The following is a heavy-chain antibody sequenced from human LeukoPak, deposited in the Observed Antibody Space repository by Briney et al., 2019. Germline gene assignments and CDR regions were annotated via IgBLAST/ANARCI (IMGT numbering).Heavy chain of an antibody. CDR2: INHSGST. Sequence: SETLSLTCAVYGGSFSGYYWSWIRQPPGKGLEWIGEINHSGSTNYNPSLKSRVTISVDTSKNQFSLKLGSVTAADTAVYYCARLYYDFWSGLYYYYYYMDVWGKGTTVTVSS. V-gene: IGHV4-34*01. CDR3: ARLYYDFWSGLYYYYYYMDV. CDR1: GGSFSGYY. J-gene: IGHJ6*03. D-gene: IGHD3-3*01.